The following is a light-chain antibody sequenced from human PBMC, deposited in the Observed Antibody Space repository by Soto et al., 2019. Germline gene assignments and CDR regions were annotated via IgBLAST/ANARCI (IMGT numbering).Light chain of an antibody. J-gene: IGLJ3*02. Sequence: QSVLTQSPSASASLGASVKFTCTLSSGHSSYAIAWHQQQPERGPRYLMKLNSDGSHSKGDGIPDRFSGSSSGAERYLTISSLRSEDEADYYCQAWGTGIRVFGVGTKLTVL. CDR1: SGHSSYA. CDR2: LNSDGSH. CDR3: QAWGTGIRV. V-gene: IGLV4-69*02.